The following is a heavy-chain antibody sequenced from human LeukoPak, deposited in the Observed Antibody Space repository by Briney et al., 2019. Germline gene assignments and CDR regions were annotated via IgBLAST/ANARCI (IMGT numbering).Heavy chain of an antibody. CDR1: GGSFSRYY. J-gene: IGHJ6*03. D-gene: IGHD2-2*03. CDR3: ARHGYCSSTSCYPYYYYYYMDV. CDR2: INHSGST. V-gene: IGHV4-34*01. Sequence: SETLSLTCAAYGGSFSRYYWSWIRQPPGKGLEWIGEINHSGSTNYNPSLKSRVTISVDTSKNQFSLKLSSVTAADTAVYYCARHGYCSSTSCYPYYYYYYMDVWGKGTTVTISS.